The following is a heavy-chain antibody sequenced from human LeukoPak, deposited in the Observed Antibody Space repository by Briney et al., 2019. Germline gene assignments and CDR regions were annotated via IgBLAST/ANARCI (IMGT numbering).Heavy chain of an antibody. Sequence: PSQTLSLTCAVSGGSISSGGYSWSWIRQPPGKGLEWIGYIYHSGSTYYNPSLKSRVTISVDRSKNQFSLKLSSVTAADTAVYYCATGLLRGVLDYWGQGTLVTVSS. CDR3: ATGLLRGVLDY. V-gene: IGHV4-30-2*01. CDR1: GGSISSGGYS. CDR2: IYHSGST. D-gene: IGHD2-15*01. J-gene: IGHJ4*02.